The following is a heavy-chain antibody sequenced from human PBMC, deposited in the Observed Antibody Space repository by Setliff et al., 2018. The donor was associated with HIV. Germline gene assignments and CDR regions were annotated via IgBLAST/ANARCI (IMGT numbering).Heavy chain of an antibody. J-gene: IGHJ6*02. CDR2: IRYDGSQK. V-gene: IGHV3-30*02. CDR1: VFTLNNYG. CDR3: AKDVCSGAYCYAYYYYGMDV. Sequence: AGGSLRLSCAASVFTLNNYGMNGVRQAPGKGLEWVAFIRYDGSQKYYVDSVKGRFTISRDNSKNTLYLQMNSLIVEDTAVYYCAKDVCSGAYCYAYYYYGMDVWGQGTVVTVSS. D-gene: IGHD2-15*01.